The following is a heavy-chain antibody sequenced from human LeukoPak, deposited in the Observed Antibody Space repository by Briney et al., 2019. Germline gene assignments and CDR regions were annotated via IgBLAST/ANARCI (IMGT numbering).Heavy chain of an antibody. V-gene: IGHV3-73*01. CDR2: IRSKANNYAT. CDR3: TGDNFDSSVKFDY. D-gene: IGHD3-22*01. CDR1: GFTFSGSA. J-gene: IGHJ4*02. Sequence: GGSLKLSCVVSGFTFSGSAVHWVRQASGKGLEWVGRIRSKANNYATAYAASVKGRFTISRDDSKNTAYLQMNSLKTEDTAVYYCTGDNFDSSVKFDYWGQGTLVAVSS.